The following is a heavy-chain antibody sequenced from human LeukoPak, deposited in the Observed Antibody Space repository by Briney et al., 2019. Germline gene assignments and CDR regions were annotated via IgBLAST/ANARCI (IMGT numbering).Heavy chain of an antibody. Sequence: GGSLRLSCAASGITFSTYGMYRVRQAPGKGLEWVAVISHDGNNKYYADSVKGRFTISRDNSKNTLYLQMNSLRAEDTAVYYCANAGRDSSSTISCGMDVWGQGTTVTVSS. CDR3: ANAGRDSSSTISCGMDV. J-gene: IGHJ6*02. D-gene: IGHD6-13*01. V-gene: IGHV3-30*18. CDR2: ISHDGNNK. CDR1: GITFSTYG.